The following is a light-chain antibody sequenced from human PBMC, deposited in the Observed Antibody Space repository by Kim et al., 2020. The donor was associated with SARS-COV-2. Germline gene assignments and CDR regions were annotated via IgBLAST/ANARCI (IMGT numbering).Light chain of an antibody. CDR3: QVWDSSSDHRGV. Sequence: SYELTQPPSVSVAPGKTARITCGGNNIGSKSVHWHQQKPAQAPVLVIYYDSDRPSGIPERFSGSNSGNTATLTISRVEAGDEADYYCQVWDSSSDHRGVFGGGTKLTVL. J-gene: IGLJ3*02. V-gene: IGLV3-21*04. CDR2: YDS. CDR1: NIGSKS.